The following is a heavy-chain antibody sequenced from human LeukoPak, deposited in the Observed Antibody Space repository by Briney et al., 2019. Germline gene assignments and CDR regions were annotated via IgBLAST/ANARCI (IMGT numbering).Heavy chain of an antibody. CDR3: ASDVTGSLDY. J-gene: IGHJ4*02. CDR1: GFTFNTFW. Sequence: PGGSLRLSCAASGFTFNTFWMAWVRQAPGNGLESVANINQDTSKNHFADSVNGRFTISRNNNKTSLYLQMNTLSAEDKAVSYCASDVTGSLDYWGQGTLVTVSS. D-gene: IGHD3-10*01. CDR2: INQDTSKN. V-gene: IGHV3-7*01.